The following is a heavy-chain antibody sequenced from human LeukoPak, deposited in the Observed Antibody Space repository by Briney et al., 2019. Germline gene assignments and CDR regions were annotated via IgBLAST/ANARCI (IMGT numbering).Heavy chain of an antibody. CDR1: GGSFSGYY. D-gene: IGHD2-2*01. CDR2: INHSGST. J-gene: IGHJ6*03. V-gene: IGHV4-34*01. CDR3: ARVGPYCSSTSCYSKFFYYYYYMDV. Sequence: SETLSLTCAVYGGSFSGYYWSWIRQPPGKGLEWIGEINHSGSTNYNPSLKSRVTISVDTSKNQFSLKLSSVTTADTAVYYCARVGPYCSSTSCYSKFFYYYYYMDVWGKGTTVTVSS.